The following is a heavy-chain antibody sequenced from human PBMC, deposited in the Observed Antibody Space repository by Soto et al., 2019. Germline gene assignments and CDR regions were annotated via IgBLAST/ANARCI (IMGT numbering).Heavy chain of an antibody. CDR3: ARDMVRGMDV. D-gene: IGHD3-10*01. V-gene: IGHV1-3*01. Sequence: ASVKVSCKASGYTFTSYAMNWVRQAPGQRLEWMGWINAGNGNTKYSQKFQGRVTITRDTSASTAYMELNSLRAEDTAVYYCARDMVRGMDVWGQGTTVTVSS. CDR2: INAGNGNT. CDR1: GYTFTSYA. J-gene: IGHJ6*02.